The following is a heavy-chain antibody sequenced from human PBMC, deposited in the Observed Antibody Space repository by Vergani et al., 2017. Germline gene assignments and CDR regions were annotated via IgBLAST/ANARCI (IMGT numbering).Heavy chain of an antibody. V-gene: IGHV1-2*02. CDR3: ARGSTVLPDYYYGMDV. CDR2: INPNSGGT. CDR1: GYTFTGYY. J-gene: IGHJ6*02. D-gene: IGHD4-11*01. Sequence: QVQLVQSGAEVKKPGASVKVSCKASGYTFTGYYMHWVRQAPGQGLEWMGWINPNSGGTNYAQKFQGRVTMTRDTSISTAYMELSRLGSEDTAVYYCARGSTVLPDYYYGMDVWGQGTTVTVSS.